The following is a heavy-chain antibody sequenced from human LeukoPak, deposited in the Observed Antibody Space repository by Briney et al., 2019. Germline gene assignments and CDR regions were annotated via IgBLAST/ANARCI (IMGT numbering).Heavy chain of an antibody. D-gene: IGHD3-10*01. CDR1: GFSFSSYE. V-gene: IGHV3-23*01. CDR3: ARGFGEFPFDY. Sequence: PGGSLRLSCAASGFSFSSYEMNWVRQAPGKGLEWVSAISGSGGSTYYADSVKGRFTISRDNSKDTLYLQMNSLGAEDTAVYYCARGFGEFPFDYWGQGTLVTVSS. J-gene: IGHJ4*02. CDR2: ISGSGGST.